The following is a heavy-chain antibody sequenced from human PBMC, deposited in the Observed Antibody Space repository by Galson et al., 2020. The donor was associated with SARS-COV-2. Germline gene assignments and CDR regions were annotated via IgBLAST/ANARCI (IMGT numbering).Heavy chain of an antibody. J-gene: IGHJ4*02. CDR1: GGSFSGYY. CDR3: ARGAGTFDY. CDR2: INHSGST. Sequence: SETLSLTCAVYGGSFSGYYWSWIRQPPGKGLEWIGEINHSGSTNYNPSLKSRVTISVDTSKNQFSLKLSSVTAADTAVYYCARGAGTFDYWGQGTLVTVSS. V-gene: IGHV4-34*01. D-gene: IGHD6-19*01.